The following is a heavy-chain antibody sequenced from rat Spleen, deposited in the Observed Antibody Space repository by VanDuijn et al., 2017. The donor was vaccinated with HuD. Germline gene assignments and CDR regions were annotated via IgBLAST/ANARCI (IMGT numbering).Heavy chain of an antibody. J-gene: IGHJ3*01. D-gene: IGHD4-3*01. CDR3: TRALSGISWFAY. CDR2: ISYDGSAT. V-gene: IGHV5-20*01. Sequence: EVQLVESGGGLVQPGRSLKLSCTASGLSFSNYDMAWVRQAPTKGLEWVASISYDGSATYYRDSVKGRFTISRDTAQNILYLQMNSPRSEDTATYYCTRALSGISWFAYWGQGTLVTVSS. CDR1: GLSFSNYD.